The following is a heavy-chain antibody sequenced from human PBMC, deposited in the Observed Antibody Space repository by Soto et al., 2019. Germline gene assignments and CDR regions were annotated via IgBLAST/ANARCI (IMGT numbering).Heavy chain of an antibody. CDR1: VFTFSVYG. Sequence: GGSLRLSCAASVFTFSVYGMHWVRQAPGKGLEWVAVIWYDGSNKYYADSVKGRFTISRDNSKNTLYLQMNSLRAEDTAVYYCAKDMTPYRLGYYFDYWGQGTLVTVSS. J-gene: IGHJ4*02. CDR2: IWYDGSNK. D-gene: IGHD4-17*01. V-gene: IGHV3-30*02. CDR3: AKDMTPYRLGYYFDY.